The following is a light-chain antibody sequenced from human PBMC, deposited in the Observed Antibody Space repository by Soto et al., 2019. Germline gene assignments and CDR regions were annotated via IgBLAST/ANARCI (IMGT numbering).Light chain of an antibody. V-gene: IGLV1-44*01. CDR3: AAWDDSLNGRNYV. J-gene: IGLJ1*01. Sequence: QTVVTQPPSASGTPGQRVTISCSGSSSNIGSNTVNWYQQLPGTAPKLLIYSNNQRPSGVPDRFSGSKSGTSASLAISGLQSEDEADYYCAAWDDSLNGRNYVFGTGTQLTVL. CDR1: SSNIGSNT. CDR2: SNN.